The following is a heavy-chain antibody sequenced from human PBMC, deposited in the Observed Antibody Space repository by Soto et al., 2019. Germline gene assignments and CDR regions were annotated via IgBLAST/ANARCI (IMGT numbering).Heavy chain of an antibody. CDR2: IIPIFGTA. J-gene: IGHJ4*02. CDR1: GGTFSSYA. D-gene: IGHD3-22*01. Sequence: ASVQVSCKASGGTFSSYAISWVRQAPGQGLEWMGGIIPIFGTANYAQKFQGRVTITADESTSTAYMELSSLRSEDTAVYYCARDRYYDSSGLFAYWGQGTLATVSS. CDR3: ARDRYYDSSGLFAY. V-gene: IGHV1-69*13.